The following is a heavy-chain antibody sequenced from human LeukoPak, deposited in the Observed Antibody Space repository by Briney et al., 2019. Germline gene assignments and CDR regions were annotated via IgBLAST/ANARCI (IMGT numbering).Heavy chain of an antibody. J-gene: IGHJ4*02. CDR1: GFTFSNYW. V-gene: IGHV3-7*05. CDR3: ARPLPAHNGFDC. D-gene: IGHD2-2*01. CDR2: INQGGSET. Sequence: PGGSLSLSCAASGFTFSNYWMTWVRQAPGKGLEWVANINQGGSETYYVDSVRGRFTISRDNAKNSLYLQMGGLRAEDTALYYCARPLPAHNGFDCWGQGTLVTVSS.